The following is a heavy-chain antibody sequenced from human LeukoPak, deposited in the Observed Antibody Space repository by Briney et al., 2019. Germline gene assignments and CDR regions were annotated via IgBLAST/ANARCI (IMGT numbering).Heavy chain of an antibody. CDR1: GGSFSGYY. Sequence: PSETLSLTCAVYGGSFSGYYWSWIRQPPGKGLEWIGEINHSGSTNYNPSLKSRVTISVDTSKNQFSLKLSSVTAADTAVYYCARERRRGWYFDLWGRGTLVTVSS. J-gene: IGHJ2*01. V-gene: IGHV4-34*01. CDR3: ARERRRGWYFDL. CDR2: INHSGST.